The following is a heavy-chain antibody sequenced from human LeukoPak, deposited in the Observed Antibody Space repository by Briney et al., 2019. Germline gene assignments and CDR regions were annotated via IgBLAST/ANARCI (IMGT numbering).Heavy chain of an antibody. CDR1: GGSISSYY. Sequence: PSETLSLTCTVSGGSISSYYWSWIRQPAGKGLEWIGRIYTSGSTNYNPSLKSRVTMSVDTSKNQFSLKLSSVTAADTAVYYCAKGFMYSSGWYSPLNYYYYYMDVWGKGTTVTISS. V-gene: IGHV4-4*07. CDR3: AKGFMYSSGWYSPLNYYYYYMDV. D-gene: IGHD6-19*01. J-gene: IGHJ6*03. CDR2: IYTSGST.